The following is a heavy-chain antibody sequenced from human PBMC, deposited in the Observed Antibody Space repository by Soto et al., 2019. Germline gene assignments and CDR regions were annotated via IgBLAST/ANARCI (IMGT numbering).Heavy chain of an antibody. V-gene: IGHV3-66*01. CDR2: IYSGGST. CDR3: AREGWSHDDYFYCMDV. Sequence: EAQLVESGGNLVQPGGSLRISCAASGFTVSSSYMSWVRQAPGKGLEWVSVIYSGGSTYYADSVKGRSTISRDNSKNTLYLQMNSLRAEDTAVYYCAREGWSHDDYFYCMDVWGQGTTVTVSS. D-gene: IGHD6-19*01. J-gene: IGHJ6*02. CDR1: GFTVSSSY.